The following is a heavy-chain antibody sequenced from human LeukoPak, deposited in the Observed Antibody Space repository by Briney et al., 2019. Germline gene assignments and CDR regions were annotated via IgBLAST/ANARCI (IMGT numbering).Heavy chain of an antibody. CDR3: TKESSSPWALFDH. CDR2: ISASGTT. J-gene: IGHJ4*02. V-gene: IGHV4-4*07. CDR1: GVSMSDFY. Sequence: AETLSLTCTVSGVSMSDFYRSWVRQPAGKGLEWVGGISASGTTYYDPSLKRRLTISVDTSKNQVSLRLNSVTAADTAVYYRTKESSSPWALFDHWGQGALVTGSS. D-gene: IGHD7-27*01.